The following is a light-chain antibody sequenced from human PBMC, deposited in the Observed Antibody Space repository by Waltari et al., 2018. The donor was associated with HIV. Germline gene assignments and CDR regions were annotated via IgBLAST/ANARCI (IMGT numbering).Light chain of an antibody. V-gene: IGLV1-44*01. Sequence: QSVLTQPPSRSGTLLEMVSIIWSGRTSNSGSNAVNWYQQLPGTAPKLLIFGDNQRPSGVPERFSGSKSGTSASLAISGLQSEDEADYYCAAWDDSLNGLWVFGGGTKLTVL. CDR3: AAWDDSLNGLWV. CDR1: TSNSGSNA. J-gene: IGLJ3*02. CDR2: GDN.